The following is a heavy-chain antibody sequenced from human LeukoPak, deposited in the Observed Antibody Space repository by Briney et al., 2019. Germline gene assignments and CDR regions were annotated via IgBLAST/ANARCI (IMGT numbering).Heavy chain of an antibody. Sequence: PGGSLRLSCAASGFTFSSYSMNWVRQAPGKGLEWVSSISSSGSYIYYADSVKGRFTISRDNAKNSLYLQMNSLRAEDTAVYYCASKPLSENYLGYWGQGTLVTVSS. CDR1: GFTFSSYS. J-gene: IGHJ4*02. CDR2: ISSSGSYI. CDR3: ASKPLSENYLGY. V-gene: IGHV3-21*01. D-gene: IGHD3-10*01.